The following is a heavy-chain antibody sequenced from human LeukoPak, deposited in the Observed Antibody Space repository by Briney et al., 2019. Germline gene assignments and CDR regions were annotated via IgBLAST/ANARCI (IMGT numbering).Heavy chain of an antibody. CDR2: IYYNGYT. V-gene: IGHV4-59*01. J-gene: IGHJ4*02. CDR3: ARTIRYPYYFDY. Sequence: PSETLSLTCTVSGGSTNNYYWNWIRQSPGKGLEWVGFIYYNGYTSYNPSLKSRVTISIDTSKNQFSLKLTSVTAADTAVYYCARTIRYPYYFDYWGQGTLVIVSS. D-gene: IGHD3-9*01. CDR1: GGSTNNYY.